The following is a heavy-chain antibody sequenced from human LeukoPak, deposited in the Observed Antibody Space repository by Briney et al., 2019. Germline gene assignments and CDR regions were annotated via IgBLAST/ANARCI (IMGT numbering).Heavy chain of an antibody. CDR3: ARHYYGSSGYYYFDY. V-gene: IGHV5-51*01. D-gene: IGHD3-22*01. Sequence: GESLKISCKGSGYSFSNYWIGWVRQMPGRGLEWMGIIYPGDSHTTYSPSFEGQVTISADKSISSANLQWSSLKASDTAMYYCARHYYGSSGYYYFDYWGQGTLVTVSS. J-gene: IGHJ4*02. CDR1: GYSFSNYW. CDR2: IYPGDSHT.